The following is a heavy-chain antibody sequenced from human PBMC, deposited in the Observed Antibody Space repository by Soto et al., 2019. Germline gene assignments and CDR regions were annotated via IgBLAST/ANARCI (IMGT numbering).Heavy chain of an antibody. CDR2: ISAYNANA. CDR3: ARANSYFDY. CDR1: GYNFRNFG. J-gene: IGHJ4*02. Sequence: QIQLLQSGAEVKKPGASVKVTCKASGYNFRNFGISWVRQAPGQGLEWMGWISAYNANANYAQKFQVRLTMTADTSTSTAYMELRSLRSDDTAVYYCARANSYFDYWGQGTLVTVSS. V-gene: IGHV1-18*01.